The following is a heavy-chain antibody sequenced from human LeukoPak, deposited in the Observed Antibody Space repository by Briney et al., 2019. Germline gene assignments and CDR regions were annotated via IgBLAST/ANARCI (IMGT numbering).Heavy chain of an antibody. CDR3: ARGGSTGWYSFDY. J-gene: IGHJ4*02. Sequence: RSGGSLRLSCVASGFSFDDYGMSWVRQAPGKGLEWVSGINWNGGSTGYADSVKGRFTISRDNAKNSLYLRMNSLRAEDTALYYCARGGSTGWYSFDYWGQGTLVTVSS. CDR1: GFSFDDYG. D-gene: IGHD6-19*01. V-gene: IGHV3-20*04. CDR2: INWNGGST.